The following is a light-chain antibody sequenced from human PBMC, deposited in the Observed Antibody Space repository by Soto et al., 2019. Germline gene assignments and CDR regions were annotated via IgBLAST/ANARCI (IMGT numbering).Light chain of an antibody. CDR3: CSYAGTYTWV. V-gene: IGLV2-11*01. CDR2: NVS. CDR1: NSDVGGYDY. Sequence: QSALTQPRSVSGSPGQSVTISRTGTNSDVGGYDYVSWYQQHPGKAPKLMIYNVSKRPSGVPDRFSGSKSGNTASLTISGLQAEDEADYYCCSYAGTYTWVFGGGTKLTVL. J-gene: IGLJ3*02.